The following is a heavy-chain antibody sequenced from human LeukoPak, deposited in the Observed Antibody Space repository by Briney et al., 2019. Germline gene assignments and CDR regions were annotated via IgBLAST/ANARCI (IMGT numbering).Heavy chain of an antibody. CDR1: SGSISSSIDY. J-gene: IGHJ4*02. V-gene: IGHV4-39*01. CDR3: ARQWDDYIFGY. D-gene: IGHD4-11*01. Sequence: SETLSLTCTVSSGSISSSIDYWVWIRQPPGKGLEWIGSIDYSGSTYYNASLKSRVTISVDTSKNQFSLKLNSVTAADTAVYYCARQWDDYIFGYWGQGTLVTVSS. CDR2: IDYSGST.